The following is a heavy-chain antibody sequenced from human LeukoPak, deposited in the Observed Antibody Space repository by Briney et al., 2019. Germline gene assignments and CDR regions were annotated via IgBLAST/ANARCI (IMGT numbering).Heavy chain of an antibody. Sequence: PSETLSLTCTVSGGSISSSNYYWGWIRQPPGKGLEWIGNIYYSGSTYYNPSLKSRVTISIDTSKNQFSLNLSSVTAADTAVYYCARSDGYGLVGIWGQGTMVTVSS. J-gene: IGHJ3*02. CDR3: ARSDGYGLVGI. V-gene: IGHV4-39*07. CDR2: IYYSGST. CDR1: GGSISSSNYY. D-gene: IGHD3-10*01.